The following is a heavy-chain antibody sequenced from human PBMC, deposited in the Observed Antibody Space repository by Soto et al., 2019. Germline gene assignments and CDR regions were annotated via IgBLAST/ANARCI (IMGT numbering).Heavy chain of an antibody. J-gene: IGHJ3*02. D-gene: IGHD3-22*01. Sequence: SVKVSCKASGGTFSNYAITWVRQAPGQGLEWLGRIIPIFGSANYAQKFQGRVTITADESTTTAYMELSSLRSDDTAVYYCARGYYYDRGAFDIWGQGTMVTVSS. CDR3: ARGYYYDRGAFDI. CDR1: GGTFSNYA. V-gene: IGHV1-69*13. CDR2: IIPIFGSA.